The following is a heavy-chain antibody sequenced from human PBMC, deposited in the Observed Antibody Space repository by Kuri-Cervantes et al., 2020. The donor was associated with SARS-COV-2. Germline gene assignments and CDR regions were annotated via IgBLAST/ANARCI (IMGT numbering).Heavy chain of an antibody. CDR3: ARAYPYYFDISAVWGAFDI. J-gene: IGHJ3*02. V-gene: IGHV1-18*01. Sequence: ASVKVSCKASGYTFTSYGISWVRQAPGQGLEWMGWISAYNGNTNYAQKFQGRVTMTRDTSISTVSMELSRLRSDDTAVYYCARAYPYYFDISAVWGAFDIWGQGTMVTVSS. D-gene: IGHD3-22*01. CDR2: ISAYNGNT. CDR1: GYTFTSYG.